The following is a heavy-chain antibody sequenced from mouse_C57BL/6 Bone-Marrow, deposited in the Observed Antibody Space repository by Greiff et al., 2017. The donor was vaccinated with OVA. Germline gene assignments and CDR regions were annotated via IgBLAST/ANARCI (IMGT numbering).Heavy chain of an antibody. V-gene: IGHV5-6*01. CDR2: ISSGGSYT. CDR3: ARRGGYFYY. CDR1: GFTFSSYG. J-gene: IGHJ2*01. D-gene: IGHD1-1*02. Sequence: EVQLVESGGDLVKPGGSLKLSCAASGFTFSSYGMSWVRQTPDKRLEWVATISSGGSYTYYPDSVKGRFTISRDNAKNTLYLQMSSLKSKDTAMYYCARRGGYFYYWGQGTTLTVSS.